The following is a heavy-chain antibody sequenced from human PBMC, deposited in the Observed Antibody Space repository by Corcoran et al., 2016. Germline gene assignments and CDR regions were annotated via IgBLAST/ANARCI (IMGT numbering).Heavy chain of an antibody. J-gene: IGHJ4*02. CDR3: ARVPAYNDVHGCYGTGFDN. CDR1: GYTFSSYD. Sequence: QVQLVQSGAEVKKPGASVTVSCRASGYTFSSYDINWVRQAPGQGLEWMGWMNPITGNTGYGQKFQGRITITRNPSINTAYMELSSLRSEDTAVYYCARVPAYNDVHGCYGTGFDNWGQGTLVTVSS. CDR2: MNPITGNT. V-gene: IGHV1-8*02. D-gene: IGHD3-22*01.